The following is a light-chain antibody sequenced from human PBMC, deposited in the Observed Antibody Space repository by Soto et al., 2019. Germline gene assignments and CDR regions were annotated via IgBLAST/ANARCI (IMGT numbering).Light chain of an antibody. V-gene: IGLV2-14*01. J-gene: IGLJ1*01. CDR1: SSDVGGYNY. CDR2: DVS. CDR3: SAYTSSSTLYV. Sequence: QSALTQPASVSGSPGQSITISCTGTSSDVGGYNYVSWYQQHPGKAPKLMIYDVSNRPSGVSNRFSGSKSGNTASLTISGLQAEDEADYDCSAYTSSSTLYVFATGTKLTVL.